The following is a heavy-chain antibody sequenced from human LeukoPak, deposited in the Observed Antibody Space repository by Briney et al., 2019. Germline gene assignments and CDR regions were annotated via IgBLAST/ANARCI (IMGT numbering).Heavy chain of an antibody. CDR3: AKAGGASVWSMDV. D-gene: IGHD5/OR15-5a*01. CDR2: ITSSSSNK. CDR1: GFTFSSYS. Sequence: PGGSLRLSCAASGFTFSSYSMTWVRQAPGKGLEWVSSITSSSSNKHYADSVRGHFTISRDNSKNTLYLQMNSLRAEDTAVYYCAKAGGASVWSMDVWGQGTTVTVSS. J-gene: IGHJ6*02. V-gene: IGHV3-23*01.